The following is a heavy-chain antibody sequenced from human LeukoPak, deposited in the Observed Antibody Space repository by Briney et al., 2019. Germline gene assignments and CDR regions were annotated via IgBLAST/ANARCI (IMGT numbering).Heavy chain of an antibody. J-gene: IGHJ4*02. Sequence: SETLSLTCTVSGGPIATYYWSWIRQSPGKGLEWIAYIYYGGTNYNPSLKSRVTISVDTSKNQFSLNLRSATAADTAVYYCARGDGYNSGYFEYWGQGTLVTVSS. CDR2: IYYGGT. D-gene: IGHD5-24*01. V-gene: IGHV4-59*01. CDR1: GGPIATYY. CDR3: ARGDGYNSGYFEY.